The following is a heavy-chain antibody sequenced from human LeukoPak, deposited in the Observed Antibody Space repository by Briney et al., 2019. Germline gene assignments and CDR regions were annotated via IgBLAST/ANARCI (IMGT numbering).Heavy chain of an antibody. CDR2: ISYDGSNK. Sequence: GGSLRLSCAASGFTFSSYGMHWVRQAPGKGLEWVAVISYDGSNKYYADSVKGRFTISRDNSKNTLYLQMNSLRAEDTAVYYCAREGHFGVATGIWGQGTMVTVSS. CDR1: GFTFSSYG. D-gene: IGHD3-3*01. V-gene: IGHV3-30*03. CDR3: AREGHFGVATGI. J-gene: IGHJ3*02.